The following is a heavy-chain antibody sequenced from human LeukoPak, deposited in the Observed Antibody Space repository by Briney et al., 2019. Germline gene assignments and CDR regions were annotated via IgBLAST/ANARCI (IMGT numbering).Heavy chain of an antibody. D-gene: IGHD1-7*01. J-gene: IGHJ4*02. Sequence: GGSLRLSCAASGFTFSSYAMGWVRQAPGKGLEWVSAISAGGSPYYADSVKGRFTISRDNSKNTLYLQMNSLRAEDTAVYYCAKGSLRELLSSADYWGQGTRATVSS. CDR3: AKGSLRELLSSADY. CDR1: GFTFSSYA. CDR2: ISAGGSP. V-gene: IGHV3-23*01.